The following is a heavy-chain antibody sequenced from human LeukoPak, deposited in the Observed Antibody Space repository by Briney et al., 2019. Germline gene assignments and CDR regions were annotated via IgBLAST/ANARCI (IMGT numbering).Heavy chain of an antibody. CDR3: ARWRRYSSSWPSLDGMDV. J-gene: IGHJ6*02. CDR2: ISGSGGST. Sequence: PGGSLRLSCAASGFTFSSYAMSWVRQAPGKGLEWVSAISGSGGSTYYADSVKGRFTISRENAKNSLYLQMNSLRAGDTAVYYCARWRRYSSSWPSLDGMDVWGQGTTVTVSS. CDR1: GFTFSSYA. V-gene: IGHV3-23*01. D-gene: IGHD6-13*01.